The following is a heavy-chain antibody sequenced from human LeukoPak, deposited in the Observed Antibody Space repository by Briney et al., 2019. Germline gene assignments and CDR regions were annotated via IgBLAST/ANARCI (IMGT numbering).Heavy chain of an antibody. Sequence: GASVKVSCKVSGYTLTELSMHWVRQAPGKGLEWMGGFDPEDGETIYAQKFQGRVTMTRDTSTSTVYMELSSLRSEDTAVYYCARGGGSYSPSPDYWGQGTLVTVSS. CDR1: GYTLTELS. D-gene: IGHD1-26*01. CDR3: ARGGGSYSPSPDY. CDR2: FDPEDGET. J-gene: IGHJ4*02. V-gene: IGHV1-24*01.